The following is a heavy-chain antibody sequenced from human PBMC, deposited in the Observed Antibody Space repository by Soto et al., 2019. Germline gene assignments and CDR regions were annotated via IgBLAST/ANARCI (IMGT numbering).Heavy chain of an antibody. J-gene: IGHJ4*02. CDR2: IDWDDDK. Sequence: SGPTLVNPTQTLTLTCTFSGFSLSTSGMCVSWIRQPPGKALEWLARIDWDDDKYYSTSLKTRLTISKDTSKNQVVLTMTNMDPVDTATYYCARTFYNSGSYGDFDYWGQGTLVTVSS. CDR3: ARTFYNSGSYGDFDY. CDR1: GFSLSTSGMC. D-gene: IGHD1-26*01. V-gene: IGHV2-70*11.